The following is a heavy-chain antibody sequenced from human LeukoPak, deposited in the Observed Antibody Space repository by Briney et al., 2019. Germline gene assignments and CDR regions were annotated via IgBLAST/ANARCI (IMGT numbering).Heavy chain of an antibody. CDR3: ARGKVYGSGWFDTLDV. CDR2: IYDSGST. V-gene: IGHV4-59*01. J-gene: IGHJ3*01. D-gene: IGHD6-13*01. CDR1: GGSIISYY. Sequence: MSSETLSLTCTVSGGSIISYYWSWIRQPPGKGLEWIGYIYDSGSTNYNPSLKSRVTISAVTSKNQFSLKLSSVTAADTAVYYCARGKVYGSGWFDTLDVWGQGTMVIVSS.